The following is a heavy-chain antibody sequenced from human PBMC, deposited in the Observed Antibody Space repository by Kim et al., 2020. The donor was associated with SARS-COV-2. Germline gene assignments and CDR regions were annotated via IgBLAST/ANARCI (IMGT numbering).Heavy chain of an antibody. CDR1: GDSVSANSAA. CDR2: TYYRSKWNN. Sequence: SQTLSLTCAISGDSVSANSAAWNWIRQSPSRGLEWLGRTYYRSKWNNDYAVSVRSRITINPDTSKKHFSLQLNSVTPEDTAIYYCARGDQAFDIWGQGTMVTVSS. CDR3: ARGDQAFDI. V-gene: IGHV6-1*01. J-gene: IGHJ3*02.